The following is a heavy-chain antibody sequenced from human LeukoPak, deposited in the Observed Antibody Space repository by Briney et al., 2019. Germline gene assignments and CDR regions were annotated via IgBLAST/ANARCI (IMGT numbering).Heavy chain of an antibody. D-gene: IGHD3-10*01. CDR3: ARGDYYFDY. V-gene: IGHV7-4-1*02. CDR2: INTNTGDP. Sequence: ASVTVSCKASGYIFSTYAMNWVRQAPGQGLEWMGWINTNTGDPTYAQGFTGRFVFSLDTSVSTAYLQISSLKAEDTAVYYCARGDYYFDYWGQGTLVTVSS. J-gene: IGHJ4*02. CDR1: GYIFSTYA.